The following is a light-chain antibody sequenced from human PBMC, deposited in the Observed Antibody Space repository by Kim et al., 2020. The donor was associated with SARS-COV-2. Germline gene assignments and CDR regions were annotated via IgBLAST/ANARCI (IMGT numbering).Light chain of an antibody. CDR3: LQYDNFPLT. CDR1: QDISNY. J-gene: IGKJ4*01. Sequence: ASVGDRVTITCQASQDISNYLDWYQQNPGKAPKLLIYGASNLESGVPSRFSGSGSGTDFTFTISSLQPEDIATYYCLQYDNFPLTFGQGTRLDIK. V-gene: IGKV1-33*01. CDR2: GAS.